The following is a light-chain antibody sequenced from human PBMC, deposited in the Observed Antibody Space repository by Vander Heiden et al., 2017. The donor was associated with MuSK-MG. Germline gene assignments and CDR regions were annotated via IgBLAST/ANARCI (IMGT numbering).Light chain of an antibody. V-gene: IGKV3-15*01. CDR1: QSVDNY. CDR3: QQYSNRPPLS. CDR2: GAS. Sequence: EIVLTQSPATLSVSPGQGATLSCRASQSVDNYLAWYQQKPGQAPRLLIYGASTRDTGVPGRFSGRGYGTDFTLTINSRQSEDFAVYYCQQYSNRPPLSFGGGTRVEIK. J-gene: IGKJ4*02.